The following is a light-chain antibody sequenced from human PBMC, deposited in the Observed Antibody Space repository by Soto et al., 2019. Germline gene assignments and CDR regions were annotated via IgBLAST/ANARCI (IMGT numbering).Light chain of an antibody. V-gene: IGLV2-14*01. Sequence: QSVLTQPASLSGSPGQSITISCTGTSSDVGGYNYVSWYQQHPGKAPKLMIYDVINRPSGVSNRFSGSKSGNTASLTISGLQAEDEADYYCSSYTSSSTPYVFGTGTKVTVL. CDR2: DVI. J-gene: IGLJ1*01. CDR1: SSDVGGYNY. CDR3: SSYTSSSTPYV.